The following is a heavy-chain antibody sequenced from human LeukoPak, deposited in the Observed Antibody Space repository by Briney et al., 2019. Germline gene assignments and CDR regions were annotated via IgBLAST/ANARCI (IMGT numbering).Heavy chain of an antibody. V-gene: IGHV3-11*01. J-gene: IGHJ4*02. CDR1: GFTFSDYY. CDR2: ISSSGSTI. D-gene: IGHD3-22*01. Sequence: GGSLRLSCAASGFTFSDYYMSWIRQAPGKGLEWVSYISSSGSTIYYADSVKGRFTISRDNAKNSLYLQMNSLRAEDTAVYYCAAEDSSGYYEPADYWGQGTLVTVSS. CDR3: AAEDSSGYYEPADY.